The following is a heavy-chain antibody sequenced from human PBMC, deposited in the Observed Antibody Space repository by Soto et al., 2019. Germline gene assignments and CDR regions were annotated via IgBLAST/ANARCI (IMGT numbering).Heavy chain of an antibody. Sequence: QVQLQESGPGLVKPSQTLSLTCTVSGGSINSGGYCWSWIRQHPGKGLDWIGCISYGGSTSYNPSLKSRVTISVDTSKNQFSLKLTSVTAAHTAVYYSSRGILVWGQGALITVSS. V-gene: IGHV4-31*03. CDR3: SRGILV. D-gene: IGHD6-13*01. CDR2: ISYGGST. CDR1: GGSINSGGYC. J-gene: IGHJ4*02.